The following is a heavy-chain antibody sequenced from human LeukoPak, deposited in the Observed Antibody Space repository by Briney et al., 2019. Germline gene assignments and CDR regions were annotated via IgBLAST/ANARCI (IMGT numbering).Heavy chain of an antibody. CDR2: IYPNSGGT. Sequence: ASVKVSCKASGYTFTGYFMHWVRQAPGQRLEWMGWIYPNSGGTNYAQKSQGRVTMTRDTSINTAYMEVSRLRSDDTAVYYCASLGDKYGSGSYAPFDYWGQGTLVTVSS. CDR3: ASLGDKYGSGSYAPFDY. D-gene: IGHD3-10*01. CDR1: GYTFTGYF. V-gene: IGHV1-2*02. J-gene: IGHJ4*02.